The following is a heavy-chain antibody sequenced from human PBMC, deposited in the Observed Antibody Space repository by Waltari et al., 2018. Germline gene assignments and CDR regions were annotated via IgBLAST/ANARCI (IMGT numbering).Heavy chain of an antibody. CDR3: ARENFGSTWEGGALDI. CDR1: GGSISRYY. Sequence: QVQLQESGPGLVKPSETLSLTCTVSGGSISRYYWCWIRQSPGKGLEWIGYISYTGTTDYNPSLRSRVTISVDTSKSQLSLELTSVTAADSAVYYCARENFGSTWEGGALDIWGQGTAVTVSS. CDR2: ISYTGTT. J-gene: IGHJ3*02. V-gene: IGHV4-59*01. D-gene: IGHD1-26*01.